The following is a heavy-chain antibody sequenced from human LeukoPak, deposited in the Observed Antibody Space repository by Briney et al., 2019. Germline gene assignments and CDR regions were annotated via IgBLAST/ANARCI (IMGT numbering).Heavy chain of an antibody. J-gene: IGHJ6*02. CDR2: INPNSGGT. CDR3: ARGGYCSSTSCYVGYYYGMDV. D-gene: IGHD2-2*01. CDR1: GYTFTGYY. V-gene: IGHV1-2*02. Sequence: ASVKVSCKASGYTFTGYYMHWVRQAPGQGLEWMGWINPNSGGTNCAQKFQGRVTMTRDTSISTAYMELSRLRSDDTAVYYCARGGYCSSTSCYVGYYYGMDVWGQGTTVTVSS.